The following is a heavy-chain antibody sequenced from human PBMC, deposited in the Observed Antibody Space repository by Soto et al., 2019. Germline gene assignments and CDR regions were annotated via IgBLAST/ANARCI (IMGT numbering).Heavy chain of an antibody. Sequence: APVKLASKASGYTFTIYAMHGVRQAPRQRLEWMGWINAGNGNTKYSQKFQGRVTITRATSASTAYMELSSLRSEYTAVYYCARCGPAAVYCSGGSCYSDSDPWGQGTVVTVSS. CDR2: INAGNGNT. CDR3: ARCGPAAVYCSGGSCYSDSDP. D-gene: IGHD2-15*01. J-gene: IGHJ5*02. V-gene: IGHV1-3*01. CDR1: GYTFTIYA.